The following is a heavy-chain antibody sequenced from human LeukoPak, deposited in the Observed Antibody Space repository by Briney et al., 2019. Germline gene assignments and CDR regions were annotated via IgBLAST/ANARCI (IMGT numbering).Heavy chain of an antibody. CDR1: GGTFSSYA. J-gene: IGHJ3*02. CDR3: AREHYYDSSGYYWGAFDI. Sequence: SVKVSCKASGGTFSSYAISWVRQAPGQGLEWKGRIIPIFGTANYAQKFQGRVTITTDESTSTAYMELSSLRSEDTAVYYCAREHYYDSSGYYWGAFDIWGQRTMVTVSS. D-gene: IGHD3-22*01. CDR2: IIPIFGTA. V-gene: IGHV1-69*05.